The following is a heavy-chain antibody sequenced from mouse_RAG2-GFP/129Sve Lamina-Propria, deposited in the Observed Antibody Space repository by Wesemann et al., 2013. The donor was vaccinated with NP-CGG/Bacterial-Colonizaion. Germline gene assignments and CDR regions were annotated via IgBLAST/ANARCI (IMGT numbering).Heavy chain of an antibody. CDR3: ARDDAVPLGDV. D-gene: IGHD2-3*01. CDR2: ISSGSSTI. J-gene: IGHJ1*03. CDR1: GFTFSDYG. Sequence: EVKLLQSGGGLVQPGGSLKLSCAASGFTFSDYGMHWVRQAPEKGLEWVAYISSGSSTIYYADTVKGRFTISRDNAKNTLFLQMTSLRSEDTAMYYCARDDAVPLGDVWGTGTTVTVSS. V-gene: IGHV5-17*01.